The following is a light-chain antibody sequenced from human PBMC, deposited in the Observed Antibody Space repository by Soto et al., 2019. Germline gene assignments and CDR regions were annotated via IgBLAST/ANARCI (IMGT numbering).Light chain of an antibody. J-gene: IGLJ2*01. CDR3: QTWGSYVI. CDR2: LNSDGSH. Sequence: QLVLTQSPSASASLGASVKLTCTLSSGHSSYAIAWHQQQPEKGPRYLMKLNSDGSHSKGDGIPDRFSGSSSGAERYLTIPSLQSEDEADYYCQTWGSYVIFGGGTKLTVL. V-gene: IGLV4-69*01. CDR1: SGHSSYA.